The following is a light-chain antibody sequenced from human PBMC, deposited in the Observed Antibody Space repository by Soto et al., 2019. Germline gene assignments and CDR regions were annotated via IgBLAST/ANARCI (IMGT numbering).Light chain of an antibody. V-gene: IGKV3-20*01. Sequence: EIVLTQSPDTLSSSPGERATLSCRASQTIINNYLAWYQQRPGQAPRLLIYDASTRATGIPDRFSGSASGTDFTLTMSRLEPEDFTVYYCHQYSDSPPFTFGQGTRLDI. CDR1: QTIINNY. CDR3: HQYSDSPPFT. CDR2: DAS. J-gene: IGKJ5*01.